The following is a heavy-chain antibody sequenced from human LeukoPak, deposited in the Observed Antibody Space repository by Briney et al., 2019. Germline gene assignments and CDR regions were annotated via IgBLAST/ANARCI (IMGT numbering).Heavy chain of an antibody. CDR2: ISYDGSNK. J-gene: IGHJ4*02. CDR1: GFTFSSYG. V-gene: IGHV3-30*03. D-gene: IGHD6-13*01. Sequence: GGSLRLSCAASGFTFSSYGMHWVRQAPGKGLEWVAVISYDGSNKYYADSVKGRFTISRDNSKNTLYLQMNSLRAEDTAVYYCARDRKVAAADYYFDYWGQGTLVTVSS. CDR3: ARDRKVAAADYYFDY.